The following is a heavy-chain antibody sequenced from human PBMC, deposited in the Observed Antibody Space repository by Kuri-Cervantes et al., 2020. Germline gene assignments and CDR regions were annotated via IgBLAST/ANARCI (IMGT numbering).Heavy chain of an antibody. CDR2: ISVYTGET. D-gene: IGHD5-24*01. CDR3: ARDLARWLRVSDY. V-gene: IGHV1-18*01. J-gene: IGHJ4*02. CDR1: GYTFSSSG. Sequence: ASVKVSCKASGYTFSSSGISWVRQAPGQGLEWMGWISVYTGETNYAQKLQGRVTMSTDTSTSTAYMELRGLRSDDAAVYYCARDLARWLRVSDYWGQGTLVTVSS.